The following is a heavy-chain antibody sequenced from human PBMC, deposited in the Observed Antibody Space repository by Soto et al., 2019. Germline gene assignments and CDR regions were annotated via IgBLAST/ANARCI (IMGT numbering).Heavy chain of an antibody. J-gene: IGHJ6*02. D-gene: IGHD3-16*01. V-gene: IGHV4-39*01. CDR3: ASIPLGVYGVPSGGMDV. Sequence: SETLSLTCTVSGGSFRSSCYYWGWIRQPKGKGLEWMGSIYYSGSTDYSPSLKSRVTISVDTSKNQFSLKLSSVTVADTAVYYCASIPLGVYGVPSGGMDVWGQGTTVT. CDR1: GGSFRSSCYY. CDR2: IYYSGST.